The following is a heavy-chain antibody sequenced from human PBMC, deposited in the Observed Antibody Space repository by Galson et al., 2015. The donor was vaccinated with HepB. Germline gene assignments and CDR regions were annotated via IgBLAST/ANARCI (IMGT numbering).Heavy chain of an antibody. J-gene: IGHJ4*02. V-gene: IGHV1-18*01. D-gene: IGHD3-3*02. CDR3: ARDLSLDY. CDR1: GGIFSSHA. CDR2: ISAYNGNT. Sequence: SVKVSCKASGGIFSSHAISWVRQAPGKGLEWMGWISAYNGNTNYAQKFQDRVTMTTDTSASTAYMELRSLRSDDTAVYYCARDLSLDYWGQGTLVTVSS.